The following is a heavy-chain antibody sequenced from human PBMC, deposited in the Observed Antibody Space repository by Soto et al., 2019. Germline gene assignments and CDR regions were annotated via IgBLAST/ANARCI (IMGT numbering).Heavy chain of an antibody. V-gene: IGHV1-69*13. Sequence: SVKGSCKASGGTFSSYAISWVRQAPGQGLEWMGGIIPIFGTANYAQKFQGRVTITADESTSTAYMELSSLRSEDTAVYYCASLDSSGYYSIDYWGQGTLVTVSS. CDR3: ASLDSSGYYSIDY. CDR1: GGTFSSYA. D-gene: IGHD3-22*01. J-gene: IGHJ4*02. CDR2: IIPIFGTA.